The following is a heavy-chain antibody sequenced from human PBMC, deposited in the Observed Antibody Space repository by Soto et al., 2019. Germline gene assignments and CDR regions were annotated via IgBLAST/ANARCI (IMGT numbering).Heavy chain of an antibody. D-gene: IGHD6-19*01. CDR3: AKGGRSGWFYCDY. V-gene: IGHV3-23*01. CDR1: GFTFSSYA. J-gene: IGHJ4*02. Sequence: EVQLLESGGGLVQPGGSLRLSCAASGFTFSSYAMSWVRQAPGKGLEWVSGISGGAGSTYYADSVKGRFTISRDNSKNTLNLQMNSLRAEDTAVYYCAKGGRSGWFYCDYWGQGTQVTVSS. CDR2: ISGGAGST.